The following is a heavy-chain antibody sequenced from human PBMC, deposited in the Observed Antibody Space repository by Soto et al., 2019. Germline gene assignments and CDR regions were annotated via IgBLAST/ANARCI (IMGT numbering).Heavy chain of an antibody. Sequence: SETLSLTCTVSGGSISSYYWSWIRPPPGKGLEWIGYIYFRGTTNYNTSLKSRVTMSADTSKNQFSLKLISVTAADTTVYYCARMKYDDTSGYPFGHWGRGMMVTVPS. CDR3: ARMKYDDTSGYPFGH. V-gene: IGHV4-59*01. CDR2: IYFRGTT. J-gene: IGHJ4*02. D-gene: IGHD3-22*01. CDR1: GGSISSYY.